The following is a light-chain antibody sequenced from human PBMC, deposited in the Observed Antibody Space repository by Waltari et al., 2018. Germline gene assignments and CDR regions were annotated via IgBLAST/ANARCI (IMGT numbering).Light chain of an antibody. V-gene: IGLV3-1*01. CDR1: KLGEKY. Sequence: SYELTQPPSVSVSPGQTASVTCSGDKLGEKYTCWYQQKPGKSPVLVMYQDNKRPSGFPARFAGSNSGNTATLTISGTQGMDEADYYCQAWDSSSYVFGTGTKVTVL. CDR2: QDN. J-gene: IGLJ1*01. CDR3: QAWDSSSYV.